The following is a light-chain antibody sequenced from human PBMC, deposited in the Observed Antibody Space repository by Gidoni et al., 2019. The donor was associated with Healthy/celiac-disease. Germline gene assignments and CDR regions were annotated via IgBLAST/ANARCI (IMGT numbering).Light chain of an antibody. J-gene: IGKJ3*01. Sequence: SVLTPSPGTLSLSPGTRATLCCRASQSVSSSYLDWYQQKPGQAPRLLIYGASNRATGIPDRFSVSGSGTDFTLTISRLEPEDFAVYYCQQYGSSTKKFTFGHGTKVDIK. CDR3: QQYGSSTKKFT. CDR1: QSVSSSY. V-gene: IGKV3-20*01. CDR2: GAS.